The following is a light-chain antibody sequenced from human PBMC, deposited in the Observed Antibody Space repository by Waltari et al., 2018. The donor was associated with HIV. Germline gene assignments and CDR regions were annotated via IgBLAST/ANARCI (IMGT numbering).Light chain of an antibody. CDR2: WAS. J-gene: IGKJ1*01. CDR3: QQYYSTPPT. CDR1: QSVLYSSNNKNY. V-gene: IGKV4-1*01. Sequence: DLVITQCPSSLAVSLAERATINSKSSQSVLYSSNNKNYFAWYQQKPGQPPKLLIYWASTRESGVPDRFSGSGSGTDFTLTSSSLQAEDVAVYYCQQYYSTPPTFGQGTKVEIK.